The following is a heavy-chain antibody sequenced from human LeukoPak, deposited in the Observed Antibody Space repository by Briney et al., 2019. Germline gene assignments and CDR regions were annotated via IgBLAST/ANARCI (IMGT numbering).Heavy chain of an antibody. V-gene: IGHV3-23*01. CDR1: GFTFSSYA. J-gene: IGHJ4*02. CDR3: AKGLYSSSWYFDY. Sequence: PGGSLRLSCAASGFTFSSYAMTWVRQAPGGGLEWVSSISGSGDNTYYADSVKGRFTVSRDNSKNTLYLQMNSLRAEDTAVYYCAKGLYSSSWYFDYWGQGTLVAVSS. D-gene: IGHD6-13*01. CDR2: ISGSGDNT.